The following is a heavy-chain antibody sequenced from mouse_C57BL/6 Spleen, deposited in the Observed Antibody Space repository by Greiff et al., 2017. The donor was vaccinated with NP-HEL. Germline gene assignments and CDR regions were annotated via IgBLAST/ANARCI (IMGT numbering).Heavy chain of an antibody. D-gene: IGHD1-1*01. V-gene: IGHV1-54*01. CDR1: GYAFTNYL. CDR2: INPGSGGT. J-gene: IGHJ1*03. Sequence: QVQLQQSGAELVRPGTSVKVSCKASGYAFTNYLIEWVKQRPGRGLEWIGVINPGSGGTNYNEKFKGKATLTADKSSSTAYMQLSSLTSEDSAVYFCARSRAVVARDWYFDVWGTGTTVTVSS. CDR3: ARSRAVVARDWYFDV.